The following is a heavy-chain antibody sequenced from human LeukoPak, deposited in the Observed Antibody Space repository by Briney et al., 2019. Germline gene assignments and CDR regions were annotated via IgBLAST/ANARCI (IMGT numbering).Heavy chain of an antibody. CDR3: TRGRAAMVPL. CDR2: INHSGST. CDR1: GGSFSGYY. V-gene: IGHV4-34*01. J-gene: IGHJ4*02. D-gene: IGHD5-18*01. Sequence: PSETLSLTWAVYGGSFSGYYWSWIRQPPGKGLEWIGEINHSGSTNYNPSLKSRVTISVDTSKNQFSLNLSSVTAADTAVYYCTRGRAAMVPLWGQGTLVTVSS.